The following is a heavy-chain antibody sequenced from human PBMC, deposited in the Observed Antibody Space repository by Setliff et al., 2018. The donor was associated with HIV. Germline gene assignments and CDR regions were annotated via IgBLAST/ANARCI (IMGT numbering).Heavy chain of an antibody. CDR2: IKQDGSEK. D-gene: IGHD5-12*01. CDR3: AFSRRGFDY. V-gene: IGHV3-7*03. CDR1: GFTFSTYA. Sequence: GGSLRFSCAASGFTFSTYAMHWVRQAPGKGLEWVANIKQDGSEKYYVGSVKGRFTISRDNAKNSLYLQINSLRAEDTAVYYCAFSRRGFDYWGQGTLVTVSS. J-gene: IGHJ4*02.